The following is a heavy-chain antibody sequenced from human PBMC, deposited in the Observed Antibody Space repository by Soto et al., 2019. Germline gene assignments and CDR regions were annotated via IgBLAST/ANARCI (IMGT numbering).Heavy chain of an antibody. V-gene: IGHV4-30-4*01. J-gene: IGHJ6*02. D-gene: IGHD3-10*01. Sequence: SETLSLTCTVSGGSISSGDYYWSWIRQPPGKGLEWIGYIYYSGSTYYNPSLKSRVTISVDTSKNQFSLKLSSVTAADTAVYYCARGGSGSYYRDYYYYYGMDVWGQGTTVT. CDR3: ARGGSGSYYRDYYYYYGMDV. CDR2: IYYSGST. CDR1: GGSISSGDYY.